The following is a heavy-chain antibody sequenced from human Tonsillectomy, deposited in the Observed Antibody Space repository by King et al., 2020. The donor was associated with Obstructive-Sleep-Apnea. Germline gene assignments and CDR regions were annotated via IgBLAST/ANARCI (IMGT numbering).Heavy chain of an antibody. CDR2: IRFDGSNQ. Sequence: QVQLVESGGGVVQPGRSLRLSCAASGFTFSRYGMHWVRQAPGKGLEWVALIRFDGSNQDYADSVKGRFTISRDNSKNTLYLQMNSLRAEDTAVYYCAKDEGECGGDCYLFDYWGQGTLVAVSS. D-gene: IGHD2-21*02. V-gene: IGHV3-30*02. CDR1: GFTFSRYG. J-gene: IGHJ4*02. CDR3: AKDEGECGGDCYLFDY.